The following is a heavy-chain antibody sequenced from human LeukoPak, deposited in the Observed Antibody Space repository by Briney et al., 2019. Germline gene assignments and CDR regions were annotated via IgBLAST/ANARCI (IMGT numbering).Heavy chain of an antibody. Sequence: PGGSLRLSCAASGFTFIDYDMHWVLQALGKGLEWVSAICIRGDTHYSGSVKGRFTISRENAESSLYLQMNSLRAEDTAVYYCARGGIQVSGIDEFDYWGQGTLVTVSS. CDR1: GFTFIDYD. V-gene: IGHV3-13*01. D-gene: IGHD6-19*01. CDR2: ICIRGDT. CDR3: ARGGIQVSGIDEFDY. J-gene: IGHJ4*02.